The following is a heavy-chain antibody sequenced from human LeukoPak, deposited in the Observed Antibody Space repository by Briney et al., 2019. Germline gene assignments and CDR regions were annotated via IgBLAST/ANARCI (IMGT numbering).Heavy chain of an antibody. CDR3: AKATQYYYDSSGYYAFDI. D-gene: IGHD3-22*01. J-gene: IGHJ3*02. Sequence: GGSLRLSCAASGFTFSSYAMSWVRQAPGKGLEWVSAISGSGGSTYYADSVKGRFTISRDNSKNTLYLQMNSLRAEDTAVYYCAKATQYYYDSSGYYAFDIWGQGTMVTVSS. V-gene: IGHV3-23*01. CDR1: GFTFSSYA. CDR2: ISGSGGST.